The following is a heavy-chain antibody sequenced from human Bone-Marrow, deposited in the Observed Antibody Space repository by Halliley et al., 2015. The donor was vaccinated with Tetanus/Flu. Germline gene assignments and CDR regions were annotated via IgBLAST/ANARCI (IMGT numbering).Heavy chain of an antibody. V-gene: IGHV5-51*01. J-gene: IGHJ4*02. CDR2: IYPADSDT. D-gene: IGHD6-19*01. CDR3: ATLIIVAGKGFDY. Sequence: GIIYPADSDTKSSPSFQGQVPISVDKSISTAYLQGSSLKASDTAMYYCATLIIVAGKGFDYWGQGTLVTVSS.